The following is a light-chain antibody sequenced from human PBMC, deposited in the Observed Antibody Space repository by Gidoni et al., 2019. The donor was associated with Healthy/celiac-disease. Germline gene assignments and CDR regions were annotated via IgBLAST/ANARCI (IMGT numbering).Light chain of an antibody. CDR2: EDN. Sequence: NFMLTQPHSESESPGKTVTISCTRSSGSIASNYVQWYQQRPGSAPTTVIYEDNQRPSGVPDRFSGSIDSSSNSASLTISGLKTEDEADYYWQSYDSSNQVFGGGTKLTVL. V-gene: IGLV6-57*04. CDR3: QSYDSSNQV. J-gene: IGLJ2*01. CDR1: SGSIASNY.